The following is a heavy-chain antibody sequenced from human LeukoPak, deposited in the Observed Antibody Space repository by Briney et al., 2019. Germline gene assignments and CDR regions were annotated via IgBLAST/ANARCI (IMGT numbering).Heavy chain of an antibody. Sequence: PSETLSLTCTVSGGSISSYYWSWIRQPPGKGLEWIGYIYYTGNTNYNPSLKSRVTISVDTSKNQFSLKLSSVTAADTAVYYCARQGGSGSGSYTFDFWGQGTLVTVSS. J-gene: IGHJ4*02. V-gene: IGHV4-59*08. CDR2: IYYTGNT. CDR1: GGSISSYY. CDR3: ARQGGSGSGSYTFDF. D-gene: IGHD3-10*01.